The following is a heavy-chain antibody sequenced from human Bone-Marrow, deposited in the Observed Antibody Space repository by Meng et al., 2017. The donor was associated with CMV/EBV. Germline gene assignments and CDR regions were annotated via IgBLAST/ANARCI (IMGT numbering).Heavy chain of an antibody. Sequence: ASVKVSCKASGYTFTSYDINWVRQATGQGLEWMGWMNPNSGNTGYAQKFQGRVTMTRNTSISTAYMELSSLKSEDTAMYYCARRGGAGWGPKEPHYWGQGALVTVSS. J-gene: IGHJ4*02. CDR1: GYTFTSYD. V-gene: IGHV1-8*01. CDR3: ARRGGAGWGPKEPHY. D-gene: IGHD3-16*01. CDR2: MNPNSGNT.